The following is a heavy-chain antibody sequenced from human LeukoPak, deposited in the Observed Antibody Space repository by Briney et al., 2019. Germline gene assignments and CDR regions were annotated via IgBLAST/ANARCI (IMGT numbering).Heavy chain of an antibody. D-gene: IGHD3-22*01. J-gene: IGHJ3*02. V-gene: IGHV1-18*01. CDR1: GYTFTSYG. CDR2: ISAYNGNT. CDR3: ARSMYYYDSSGYYGTHDAFDI. Sequence: ASVKVSCKASGYTFTSYGISWVRQAPGQGLEWMGWISAYNGNTNYAQKLQGRVTKTTDTSTSTAYMELRSLRSDDTAVYYCARSMYYYDSSGYYGTHDAFDIWGQGTMVTVSS.